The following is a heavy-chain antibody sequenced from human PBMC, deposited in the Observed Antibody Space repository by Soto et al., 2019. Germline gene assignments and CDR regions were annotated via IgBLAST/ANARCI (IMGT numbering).Heavy chain of an antibody. CDR3: ARQAHDAFDI. J-gene: IGHJ3*02. CDR1: GYIFTSYW. CDR2: IDPSDSYT. Sequence: PGESLKISCKGSGYIFTSYWISWVRQMPGKGLEWMGRIDPSDSYTNYSPSFQGHVTISADKSISTAYLQWSSLKASDTAMYYCARQAHDAFDIWGQGTMVTVSS. V-gene: IGHV5-10-1*01.